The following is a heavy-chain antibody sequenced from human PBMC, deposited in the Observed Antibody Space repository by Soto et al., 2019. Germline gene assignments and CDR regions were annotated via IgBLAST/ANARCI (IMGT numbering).Heavy chain of an antibody. D-gene: IGHD1-20*01. Sequence: GGSLRLSCAPSGFTFSSYAMHWVRQAPGKGLEWVAVISYDGSNKYYADSVKGRFTISRDNSKNTLYLQMNSLRAEDTAVYYCAREVGITGTTHYYYYGMDVWGQGTTVTVSS. J-gene: IGHJ6*02. V-gene: IGHV3-30-3*01. CDR1: GFTFSSYA. CDR3: AREVGITGTTHYYYYGMDV. CDR2: ISYDGSNK.